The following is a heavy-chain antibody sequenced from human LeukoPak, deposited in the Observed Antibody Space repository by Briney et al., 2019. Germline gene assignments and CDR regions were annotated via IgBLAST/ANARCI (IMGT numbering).Heavy chain of an antibody. J-gene: IGHJ6*04. Sequence: GGSLRLSCAASGFTFSSYGMHWVRQAPGKGLEWVAVISYDGSNKYYADSVKGRFTISRDNSKNTLYLQMNSRRAEDTAVYYCAKDTYCSSTSCYLAFVYYYYGMDVWGKGTTVTVSS. D-gene: IGHD2-2*01. CDR3: AKDTYCSSTSCYLAFVYYYYGMDV. V-gene: IGHV3-30*18. CDR1: GFTFSSYG. CDR2: ISYDGSNK.